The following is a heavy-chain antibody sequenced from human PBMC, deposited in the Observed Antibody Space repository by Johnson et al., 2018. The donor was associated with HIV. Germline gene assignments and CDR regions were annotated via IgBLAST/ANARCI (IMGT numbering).Heavy chain of an antibody. CDR3: AKGRYSSSWYLAGAFDI. V-gene: IGHV3-9*01. D-gene: IGHD6-13*01. CDR1: GFTFDDYA. Sequence: VQLVESGGGLVQPGRSLRLSCAASGFTFDDYAMHWVRQAPGKGLEWVSGISWNSGSIAYADSVKGRFTISRDNAKNSLYVQMNSLRAEDTAIYYCAKGRYSSSWYLAGAFDIWGQGTMVTVSS. CDR2: ISWNSGSI. J-gene: IGHJ3*02.